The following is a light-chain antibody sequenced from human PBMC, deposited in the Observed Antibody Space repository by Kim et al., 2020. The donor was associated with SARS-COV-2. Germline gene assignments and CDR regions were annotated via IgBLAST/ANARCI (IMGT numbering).Light chain of an antibody. V-gene: IGKV1-17*01. Sequence: GDRVTITCRASQDIRNDLGWYQQNPWRAPNRLIYGASILQSGVPSRFSGSVSVSGFTLTISSLQPEDFATYFCLQHNTYPITFGQGTRPEI. CDR1: QDIRND. CDR3: LQHNTYPIT. CDR2: GAS. J-gene: IGKJ5*01.